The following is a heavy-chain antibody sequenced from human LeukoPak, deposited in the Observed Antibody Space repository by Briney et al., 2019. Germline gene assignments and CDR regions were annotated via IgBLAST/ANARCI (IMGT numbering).Heavy chain of an antibody. D-gene: IGHD1-26*01. CDR2: ISGGGVST. V-gene: IGHV3-23*01. CDR1: GFTYSSYD. CDR3: ARSGFSGRGNFDY. Sequence: PGGSLRLSCAASGFTYSSYDMSWVRQAPGKGLEWVSGISGGGVSTYYADSVKGRFTISRDNSRHTLDLQVNSLRAEDTAVYYCARSGFSGRGNFDYWGQGTLVTVSS. J-gene: IGHJ4*02.